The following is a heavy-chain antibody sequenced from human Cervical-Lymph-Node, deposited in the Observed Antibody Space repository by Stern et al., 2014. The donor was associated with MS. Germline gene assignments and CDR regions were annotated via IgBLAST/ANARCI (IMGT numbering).Heavy chain of an antibody. CDR3: ARDQGGKYYDSSGYYSDAFDI. Sequence: EVQLVESGGGLVKPGGSLRLSCAASEFTFSSYSMNWVRQAPGKGLEWVSSISSSSSYIYYADSVKGRFTISRDNAKNSLYLQMNSLRAEDTAVYYCARDQGGKYYDSSGYYSDAFDIWGQGTMVTVSS. J-gene: IGHJ3*02. V-gene: IGHV3-21*01. D-gene: IGHD3-22*01. CDR2: ISSSSSYI. CDR1: EFTFSSYS.